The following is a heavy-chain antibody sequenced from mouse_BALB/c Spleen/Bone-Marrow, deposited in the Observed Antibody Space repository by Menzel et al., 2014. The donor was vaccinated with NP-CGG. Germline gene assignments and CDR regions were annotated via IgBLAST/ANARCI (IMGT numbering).Heavy chain of an antibody. D-gene: IGHD1-2*01. CDR2: INPDSSTI. V-gene: IGHV4-1*02. CDR3: ARQGYYGYSDY. CDR1: GFDFSRYW. J-gene: IGHJ2*01. Sequence: EVKLVESGGGLVQPGGSLKLSCAASGFDFSRYWMSWVRQAPGKGLEWIGEINPDSSTINYTPSLKDKFIISRDNAKNSLYLQMRKVRSEATAHYYCARQGYYGYSDYWGQGTTLTVSS.